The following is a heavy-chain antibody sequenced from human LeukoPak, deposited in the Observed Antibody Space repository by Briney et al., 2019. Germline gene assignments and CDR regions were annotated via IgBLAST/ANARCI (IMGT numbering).Heavy chain of an antibody. D-gene: IGHD1-26*01. J-gene: IGHJ4*02. CDR2: IWYDGSNK. Sequence: GGSLRLSCAASGFTFSSYGMNWVRQAPGKGLEWVAFIWYDGSNKYYTDSVKGRFTISRDNSKNALYLQINSLRAEDTAVYYCAKQAGATAYFDYWGQGTLVTVSS. V-gene: IGHV3-30*02. CDR1: GFTFSSYG. CDR3: AKQAGATAYFDY.